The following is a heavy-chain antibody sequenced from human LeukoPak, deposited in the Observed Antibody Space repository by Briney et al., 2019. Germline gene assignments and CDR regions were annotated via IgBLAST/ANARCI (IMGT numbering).Heavy chain of an antibody. D-gene: IGHD5-24*01. CDR3: TTDRRVPTEEEMATILPNDAFDI. V-gene: IGHV3-15*01. CDR1: GFTFTNAW. CDR2: IKSKTDGGTT. J-gene: IGHJ3*02. Sequence: PGGSLRLSCAASGFTFTNAWMSWVRQAPGKGLEWVGRIKSKTDGGTTDYAAPVKGRFTISRDDSKNTLYLQMNSLKTEDTAVYYRTTDRRVPTEEEMATILPNDAFDIWGQGTMVTVSS.